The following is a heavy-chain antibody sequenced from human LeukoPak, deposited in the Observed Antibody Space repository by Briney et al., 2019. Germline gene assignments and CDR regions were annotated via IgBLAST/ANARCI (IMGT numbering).Heavy chain of an antibody. D-gene: IGHD3-10*01. J-gene: IGHJ4*02. CDR2: MLYSGST. Sequence: SETLSLTCTVSGGSISRYYWTWIRQPPGKGLEWIGYMLYSGSTNYNPSLKSRVTISLDTSKNQFSLRLRSVTAADTAVYYCARDRGEGLDYWGQGALVTVSS. CDR1: GGSISRYY. V-gene: IGHV4-59*01. CDR3: ARDRGEGLDY.